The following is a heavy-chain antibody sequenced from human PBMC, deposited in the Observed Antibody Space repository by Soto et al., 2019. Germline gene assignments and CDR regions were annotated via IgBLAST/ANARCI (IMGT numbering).Heavy chain of an antibody. J-gene: IGHJ5*02. V-gene: IGHV3-7*01. CDR2: IKQDGSEK. CDR3: ARDRRSDGYCTNGVCNWFDP. CDR1: GFTFSSYW. D-gene: IGHD2-8*01. Sequence: GGSLRLSCAASGFTFSSYWMSWVRQAPGKGLEWVANIKQDGSEKYYVDSVNGRFTISRDNAKNSLYLQMISLRAEDTAVYYCARDRRSDGYCTNGVCNWFDPWGQGTLVTVSS.